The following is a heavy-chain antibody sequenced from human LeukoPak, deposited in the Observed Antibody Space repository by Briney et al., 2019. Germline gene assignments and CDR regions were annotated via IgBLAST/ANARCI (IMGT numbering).Heavy chain of an antibody. CDR3: TKDPNGDYVGAFAP. Sequence: PGGSLRLSCAASGFTFSAFAMTWVRQTPEKGLEWVSSITGNHHGRYNTDSVQGRFTISRDNSKNTLYLQMNSLRADDTAIYYCTKDPNGDYVGAFAPWGQGTLVTVSS. CDR2: ITGNHHGR. D-gene: IGHD4-17*01. V-gene: IGHV3-23*01. CDR1: GFTFSAFA. J-gene: IGHJ5*02.